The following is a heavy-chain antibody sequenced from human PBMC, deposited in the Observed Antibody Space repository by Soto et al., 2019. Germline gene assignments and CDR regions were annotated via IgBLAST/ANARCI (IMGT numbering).Heavy chain of an antibody. Sequence: SETLSLTCAVYGGSFSGYYWSWIRQPPGKGLEWIGEINHSGSTNYNPSLKSRVTISVDTSKNQFSLKLSSVTAADTAVYYCARTGIVVVPARNSGMDVWGQGTTVTVSS. J-gene: IGHJ6*02. D-gene: IGHD2-2*01. CDR3: ARTGIVVVPARNSGMDV. CDR2: INHSGST. CDR1: GGSFSGYY. V-gene: IGHV4-34*01.